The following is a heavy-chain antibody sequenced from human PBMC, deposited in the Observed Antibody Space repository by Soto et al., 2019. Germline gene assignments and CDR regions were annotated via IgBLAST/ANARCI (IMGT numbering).Heavy chain of an antibody. CDR2: IYYSGST. V-gene: IGHV4-59*01. D-gene: IGHD3-10*01. J-gene: IGHJ4*02. CDR3: ARSITMVRGAIDF. CDR1: GGSISSYY. Sequence: QVQLQESGPGLVKPSETLSLTCTVSGGSISSYYWNWIRQPPGKGLEWIGYIYYSGSTNYNPSLMSRVTISVVTSKNQFSLMLSCVTAAYTAVYYCARSITMVRGAIDFWGQGTLVTVSS.